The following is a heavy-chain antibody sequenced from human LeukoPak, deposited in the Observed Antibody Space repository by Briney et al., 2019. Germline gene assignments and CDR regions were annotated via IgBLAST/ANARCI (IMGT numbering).Heavy chain of an antibody. V-gene: IGHV4-34*01. CDR2: INHSGST. D-gene: IGHD3-10*01. J-gene: IGHJ4*02. Sequence: SETLSLTCAVYGGSFSGYYWSWIRQPPGKGLEWIGEINHSGSTYYNPSLKSRVTIYVDTSKNEFSLTLRSVTAADTSVFYCARQRYGELFFDDWGQGTLVTVSS. CDR1: GGSFSGYY. CDR3: ARQRYGELFFDD.